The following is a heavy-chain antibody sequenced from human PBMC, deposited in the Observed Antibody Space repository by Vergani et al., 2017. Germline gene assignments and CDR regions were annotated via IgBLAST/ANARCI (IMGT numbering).Heavy chain of an antibody. Sequence: QVQLVQSGAEVKKPGSSVKVSCKASGGTFSSYAISWVRQPPGQGLEWMGRIIPILGIANYAQKFQGRVTITADKSTSTAYMELSSLRSEDTAVYYCAGDRSMVRGVKNYYYMDVWGKGTTVTVSS. CDR2: IIPILGIA. D-gene: IGHD3-10*01. CDR1: GGTFSSYA. CDR3: AGDRSMVRGVKNYYYMDV. V-gene: IGHV1-69*04. J-gene: IGHJ6*03.